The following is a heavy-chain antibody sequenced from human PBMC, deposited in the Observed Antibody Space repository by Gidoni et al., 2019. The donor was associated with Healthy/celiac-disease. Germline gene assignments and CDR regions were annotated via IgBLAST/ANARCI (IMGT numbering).Heavy chain of an antibody. D-gene: IGHD3-3*01. CDR2: IRSKAYGGTT. CDR1: GFTCGDYA. CDR3: TRAYDFWSGYYDY. J-gene: IGHJ4*02. V-gene: IGHV3-49*05. Sequence: EVQLVESGGGLVKPGRSLRLSCTASGFTCGDYAMSWFRQAPGKGLEWVGFIRSKAYGGTTEYAASVKGRFTISRDDSKSIALLQMNSLKTEDTGVYYCTRAYDFWSGYYDYWGQGTLVTVSS.